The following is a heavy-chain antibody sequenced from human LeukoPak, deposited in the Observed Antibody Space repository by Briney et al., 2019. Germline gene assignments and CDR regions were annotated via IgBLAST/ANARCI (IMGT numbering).Heavy chain of an antibody. CDR1: GYSFTSYW. CDR2: IYPGDSDT. Sequence: GESLKISCKGSGYSFTSYWIGWVRQIPGKGLEWMGIIYPGDSDTRYSPSFQGQVTISADKSISTAYLQWSSLKASDTAMYYCARQKEIFGVVKVWFDPWGQGTLVTVSS. CDR3: ARQKEIFGVVKVWFDP. J-gene: IGHJ5*02. V-gene: IGHV5-51*01. D-gene: IGHD3-3*01.